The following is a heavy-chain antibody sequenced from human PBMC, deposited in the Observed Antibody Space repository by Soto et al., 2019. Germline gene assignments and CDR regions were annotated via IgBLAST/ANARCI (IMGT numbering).Heavy chain of an antibody. CDR1: GFTFSSYG. D-gene: IGHD4-17*01. Sequence: QVQLVESGGGVVQPGRSLRLSCAASGFTFSSYGMHWVRQAPGKGLEWVAVIWYDGSNKYYADSVKSRFTISRDNSKNTLYLQMNSLRAEDTAVYYCARETTVVTGDAFDIWGQGTMVTVSS. J-gene: IGHJ3*02. CDR2: IWYDGSNK. CDR3: ARETTVVTGDAFDI. V-gene: IGHV3-33*01.